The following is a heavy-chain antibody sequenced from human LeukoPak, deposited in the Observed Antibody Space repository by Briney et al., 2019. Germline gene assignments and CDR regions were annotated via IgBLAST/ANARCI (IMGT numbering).Heavy chain of an antibody. CDR1: GYIFTSYH. CDR2: INPNSGSA. D-gene: IGHD6-19*01. V-gene: IGHV1-46*01. Sequence: ASVKVSCKASGYIFTSYHMHWLRQAPGQGLEWMGIINPNSGSASYAQEFQGRVTMTRDTSISTAYMELSRLRSDDTAVYYCASEGVAVAGTSYFDYWGQGTLVTVSS. J-gene: IGHJ4*02. CDR3: ASEGVAVAGTSYFDY.